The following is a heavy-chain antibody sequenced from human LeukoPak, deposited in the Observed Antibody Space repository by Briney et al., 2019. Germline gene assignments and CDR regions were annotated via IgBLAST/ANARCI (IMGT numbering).Heavy chain of an antibody. D-gene: IGHD3-3*01. Sequence: PVGSLRLSCAASGFTFSDYWMHWVRQAPGKGLVWVSRIDSDGSSTSNADSVKGRFTISRDNAKNTVYLQMKSLRAEDTAVYYCARGFTIFGVVNDAFDIWGQGTMVTVSS. V-gene: IGHV3-74*01. J-gene: IGHJ3*02. CDR2: IDSDGSST. CDR1: GFTFSDYW. CDR3: ARGFTIFGVVNDAFDI.